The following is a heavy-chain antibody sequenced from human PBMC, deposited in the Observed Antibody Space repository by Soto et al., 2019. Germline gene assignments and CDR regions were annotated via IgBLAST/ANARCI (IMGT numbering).Heavy chain of an antibody. CDR2: INHSGST. CDR3: ERGLAGSWLQS. V-gene: IGHV4-34*01. CDR1: GGSFSGYY. D-gene: IGHD3-9*01. Sequence: AETLSLTCAVYGGSFSGYYWSWIRQAPGKGLEWIGEINHSGSTNYNPSPKSRVNISVAPSQQQFSLKLSSVTAADTAVYYCERGLAGSWLQSRGQGTLVTVSS. J-gene: IGHJ4*02.